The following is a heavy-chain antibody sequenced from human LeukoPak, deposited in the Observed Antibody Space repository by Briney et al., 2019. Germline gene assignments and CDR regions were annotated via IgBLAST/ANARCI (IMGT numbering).Heavy chain of an antibody. CDR1: GYTLTELS. CDR3: AKGNRGELTGEFDY. J-gene: IGHJ4*02. Sequence: ASVKVSCKASGYTLTELSMHWVRQAPRKGLEWMGGFDPEDGETIYAQKFQGRVTMTEDTSTDTAYMELSSLRSEDTAVYYCAKGNRGELTGEFDYWGQGTLVTVSS. CDR2: FDPEDGET. V-gene: IGHV1-24*01. D-gene: IGHD7-27*01.